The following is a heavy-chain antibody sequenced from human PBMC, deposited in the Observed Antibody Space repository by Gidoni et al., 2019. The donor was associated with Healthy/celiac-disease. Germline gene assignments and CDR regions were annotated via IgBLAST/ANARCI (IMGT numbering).Heavy chain of an antibody. CDR1: GYTLTELS. CDR2: FDPEDGET. D-gene: IGHD5-18*01. CDR3: ATDRRGYSYGARLGWFDP. Sequence: QVQLVQSGAEVKKPGASVKVSCKVSGYTLTELSMHWVRQAPGNGLEWMGGFDPEDGETIYAQKFQGRVTMTEDTSTDTAYMELSSLRSEDTAVYYCATDRRGYSYGARLGWFDPWGQGTLVTVSS. J-gene: IGHJ5*02. V-gene: IGHV1-24*01.